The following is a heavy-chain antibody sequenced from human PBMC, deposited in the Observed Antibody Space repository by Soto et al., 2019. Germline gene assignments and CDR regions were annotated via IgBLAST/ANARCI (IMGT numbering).Heavy chain of an antibody. CDR1: GFTFSTYS. Sequence: GGALRLSCAASGFTFSTYSMNWVRQAPWKGLEWVSYITSSGSYTKYADPVQGRFTISRDNSKNTLYLQMNSLRAEDTAVYYCAKARAQYYDFWSGYPVDYWGQGTLVTVSS. D-gene: IGHD3-3*01. CDR3: AKARAQYYDFWSGYPVDY. J-gene: IGHJ4*02. CDR2: ITSSGSYT. V-gene: IGHV3-21*05.